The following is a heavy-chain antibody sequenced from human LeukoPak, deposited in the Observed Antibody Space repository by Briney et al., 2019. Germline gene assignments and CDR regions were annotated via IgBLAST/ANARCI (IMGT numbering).Heavy chain of an antibody. V-gene: IGHV3-30-3*02. D-gene: IGHD3-3*01. CDR1: GFTFSSYA. CDR3: AKTALITIFGIDY. Sequence: PGGSLRLSCAASGFTFSSYAMHWVRQAPGKGLEWVAVISYDGSNKYYADSVKGRFTISRDNSKNTLYLQMNSLRAEDTAVYYCAKTALITIFGIDYRGQGTLVTVSS. J-gene: IGHJ4*02. CDR2: ISYDGSNK.